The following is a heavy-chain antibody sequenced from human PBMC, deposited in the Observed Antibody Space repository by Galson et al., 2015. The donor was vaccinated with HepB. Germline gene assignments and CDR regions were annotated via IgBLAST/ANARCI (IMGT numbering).Heavy chain of an antibody. CDR3: AHVDHVCTGGVCQAFDF. Sequence: SVKVSCKASGYTFTDKYIHWLRQAPGQGLEWMGRLNPYTGDTIYAQKFQGRVTMTRDTSISTAYMELSRLRSDDTAIYYCAHVDHVCTGGVCQAFDFWGQGTLVTVSS. V-gene: IGHV1-2*06. CDR2: LNPYTGDT. CDR1: GYTFTDKY. J-gene: IGHJ4*02. D-gene: IGHD2-8*02.